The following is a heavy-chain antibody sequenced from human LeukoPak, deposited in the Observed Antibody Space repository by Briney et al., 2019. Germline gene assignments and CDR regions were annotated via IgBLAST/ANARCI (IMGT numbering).Heavy chain of an antibody. D-gene: IGHD1-20*01. Sequence: SETLSLTCTVSGGSISSGDYYWSWIRQPPGKGLEWIGYIYYSGSTYYNPSLKSRVTISVDTSKNQFSLKLSSVTAADAAVYYCARDRVGNWNPPAFDYWGQGTLVTVSS. CDR1: GGSISSGDYY. V-gene: IGHV4-30-4*01. J-gene: IGHJ4*02. CDR3: ARDRVGNWNPPAFDY. CDR2: IYYSGST.